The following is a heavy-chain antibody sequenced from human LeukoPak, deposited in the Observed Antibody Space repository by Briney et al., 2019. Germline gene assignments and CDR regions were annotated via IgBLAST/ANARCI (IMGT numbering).Heavy chain of an antibody. V-gene: IGHV3-23*01. D-gene: IGHD3-10*01. CDR3: AKAYGSGSYPGPLDY. CDR1: GFTFSSYA. J-gene: IGHJ4*02. CDR2: ISGSGGST. Sequence: GGSLRLSCAASGFTFSSYAMSWVRQAPGKGLEWVSAISGSGGSTYYADSVKGRFTISRDNSKNTLYLQMNSLRAEDTAVYYCAKAYGSGSYPGPLDYWGQGTLVTVSS.